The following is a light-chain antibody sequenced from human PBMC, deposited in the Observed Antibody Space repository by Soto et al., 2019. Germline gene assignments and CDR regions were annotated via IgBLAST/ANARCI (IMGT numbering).Light chain of an antibody. CDR3: QRYGTSAL. V-gene: IGKV3-20*01. CDR2: AS. Sequence: EIVLTQSPGTLSLSPGERATLSCRASQSVSDSYLAWYQQKPGQAPRLLFYASSSATGIPDRFSGSGSGTDFTLTISKLEPEDFAVYYCQRYGTSALFGPGTKVDI. J-gene: IGKJ3*01. CDR1: QSVSDSY.